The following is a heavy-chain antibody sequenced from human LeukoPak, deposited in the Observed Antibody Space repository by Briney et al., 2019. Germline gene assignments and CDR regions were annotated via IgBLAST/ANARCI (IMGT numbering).Heavy chain of an antibody. D-gene: IGHD5-18*01. J-gene: IGHJ4*02. CDR3: RQSGYSYADDY. CDR1: GGSFSGYY. V-gene: IGHV4-34*01. Sequence: PSETLSLTCAVYGGSFSGYYWSWIRQPPGKGLEWIGEINHSGSTNYNPSLKSRVTISVDTSKNQFSLKLSSVTAADTVVYYCRQSGYSYADDYWGQGTLVTVSS. CDR2: INHSGST.